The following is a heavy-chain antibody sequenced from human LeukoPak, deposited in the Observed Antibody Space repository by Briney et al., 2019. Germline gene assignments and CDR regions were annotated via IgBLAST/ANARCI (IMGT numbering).Heavy chain of an antibody. J-gene: IGHJ6*02. CDR1: GFSFSDYY. CDR2: ISGSGSDL. V-gene: IGHV3-11*01. CDR3: ARSIGYYYTMDV. D-gene: IGHD3-22*01. Sequence: GGSLRLSCVACGFSFSDYYMSWTRQAPGRGLEWISYISGSGSDLYYADSVKGRFTISRDNANNSLYLQMNSLRAEDTAVYYCARSIGYYYTMDVWGQGTTVTVSS.